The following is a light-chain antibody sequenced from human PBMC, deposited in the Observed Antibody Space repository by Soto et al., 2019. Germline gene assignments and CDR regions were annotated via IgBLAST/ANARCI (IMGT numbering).Light chain of an antibody. J-gene: IGLJ1*01. Sequence: QSALTQPPSASGSPGQSVTISCTGTSSDVGGYNYVSWYQQHPGKAPKLMIYEVSKRPSGVPDLFSGSKSGNTASLTVSGLQAEDEADYYCSSYAGSNNLRVFGTGTKLTV. V-gene: IGLV2-8*01. CDR3: SSYAGSNNLRV. CDR2: EVS. CDR1: SSDVGGYNY.